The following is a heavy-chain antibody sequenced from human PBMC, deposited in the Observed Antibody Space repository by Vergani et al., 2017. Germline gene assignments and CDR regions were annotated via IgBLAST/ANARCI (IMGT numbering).Heavy chain of an antibody. V-gene: IGHV3-33*01. CDR3: ARSMVRGVIPNDY. D-gene: IGHD3-10*01. CDR2: IWYDGSNK. J-gene: IGHJ4*02. CDR1: GFTFSSYG. Sequence: QVQLVESGGGVVQPGRSLRLSCAASGFTFSSYGMHWVRQAPGKGLEWVAVIWYDGSNKYYADSVKGRFTISRDNSKNTLYLQMNSLRAEDTAVYYCARSMVRGVIPNDYWGQGTLVTVSS.